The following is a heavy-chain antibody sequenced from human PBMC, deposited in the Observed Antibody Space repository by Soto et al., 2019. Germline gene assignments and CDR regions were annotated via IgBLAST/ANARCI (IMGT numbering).Heavy chain of an antibody. CDR2: IIPILGLA. J-gene: IGHJ6*02. Sequence: QVQLVQSGAEVKKPGSSVKVSCKASGGTFSSYTISWVRQAPGQGLEWMGRIIPILGLANYAQKFQGRVTITADKSTSTAYMELSSLRSEDTAVYYCALIGGNQKYYYYYYGMDVWGQGTTVTVSS. D-gene: IGHD2-15*01. CDR1: GGTFSSYT. CDR3: ALIGGNQKYYYYYYGMDV. V-gene: IGHV1-69*02.